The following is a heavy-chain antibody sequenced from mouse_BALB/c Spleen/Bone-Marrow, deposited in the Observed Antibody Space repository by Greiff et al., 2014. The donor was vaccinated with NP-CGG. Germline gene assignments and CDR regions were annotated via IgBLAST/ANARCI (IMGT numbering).Heavy chain of an antibody. CDR3: AREMVFGITTVVATGGYYFDY. V-gene: IGHV1S81*02. CDR2: INPSNGRA. J-gene: IGHJ2*01. Sequence: VQLQESGAELVKPGASLKLSCKASGYTFTSYWMHWVKQRPGQGLEWIGEINPSNGRANYNEKFKSKATLTVDKSSSTAYMQLSSLTSEDSAVYYCAREMVFGITTVVATGGYYFDYWGQGTTLTVSS. CDR1: GYTFTSYW. D-gene: IGHD1-1*01.